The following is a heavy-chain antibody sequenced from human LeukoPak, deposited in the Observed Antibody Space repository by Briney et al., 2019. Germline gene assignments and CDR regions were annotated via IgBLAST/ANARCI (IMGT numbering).Heavy chain of an antibody. CDR2: ISYDESNK. D-gene: IGHD3-10*01. Sequence: GRSLRLSCAASGFIFSSHGVHWGRQAPGKGLGWVAVISYDESNKYAGSVKGRFTISRDNSKNTLYLQMNSLRAEDTAVYYCAKGLGYYDSGESYYYGMDVWGQGTTVIVSS. CDR3: AKGLGYYDSGESYYYGMDV. J-gene: IGHJ6*02. CDR1: GFIFSSHG. V-gene: IGHV3-30*18.